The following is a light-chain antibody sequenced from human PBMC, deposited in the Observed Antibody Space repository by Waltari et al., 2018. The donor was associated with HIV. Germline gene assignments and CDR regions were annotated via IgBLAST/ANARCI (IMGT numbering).Light chain of an antibody. V-gene: IGLV1-44*01. CDR1: TSTIGTNS. Sequence: QSVLTQPPSASGTPGQRVTISCSGTTSTIGTNSVNWYKQLPGTAPKLLILSDDQRPSGVPDRFSGSKSGTSASLTISVLQSEDEGDYYCAAWYDSLSEPYVLFGGGTRLTVL. CDR3: AAWYDSLSEPYVL. CDR2: SDD. J-gene: IGLJ2*01.